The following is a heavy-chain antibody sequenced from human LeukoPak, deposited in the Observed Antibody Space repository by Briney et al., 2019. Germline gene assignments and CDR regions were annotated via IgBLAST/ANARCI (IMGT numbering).Heavy chain of an antibody. CDR1: GGSFSGYY. CDR3: ARGGNYDYVWGSYLYTLGFDY. Sequence: SETLSLTCAVYGGSFSGYYWSWIRQPPGKGLEWIGEINHSGSTNYNPSLKSRVTISVDTSKNQFSLKLSSVTAADTGGYCCARGGNYDYVWGSYLYTLGFDYWGQGTLVSVSS. D-gene: IGHD3-16*02. CDR2: INHSGST. V-gene: IGHV4-34*01. J-gene: IGHJ4*02.